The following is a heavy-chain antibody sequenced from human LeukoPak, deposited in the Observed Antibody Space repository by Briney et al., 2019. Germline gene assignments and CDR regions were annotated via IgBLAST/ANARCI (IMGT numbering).Heavy chain of an antibody. CDR1: GFTFSSYV. CDR3: ARDQTYGDYWYFDL. V-gene: IGHV3-23*01. CDR2: IRDNGGRT. D-gene: IGHD4-17*01. Sequence: GGSLRLSCAASGFTFSSYVMSWVRQAPGKGLEWVSAIRDNGGRTYYADSVKGRFTISRDNSKNTLYLQMNSLRAEDTAVYYCARDQTYGDYWYFDLWGRGTLVTVSS. J-gene: IGHJ2*01.